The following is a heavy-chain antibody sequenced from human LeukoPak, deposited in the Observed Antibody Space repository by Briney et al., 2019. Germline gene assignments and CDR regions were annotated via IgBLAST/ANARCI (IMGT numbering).Heavy chain of an antibody. CDR1: GFTFSSYE. Sequence: GGSLRLSCAASGFTFSSYEMNWVRQAPGKGLEWVSYISSSGSTIYYADSVKGRFTISRDNAKNSLYLQMNSLRAEDTAVYYCAKSRVEYSSSSVLNYWGQGTLVTVSS. V-gene: IGHV3-48*03. D-gene: IGHD6-6*01. CDR3: AKSRVEYSSSSVLNY. J-gene: IGHJ4*02. CDR2: ISSSGSTI.